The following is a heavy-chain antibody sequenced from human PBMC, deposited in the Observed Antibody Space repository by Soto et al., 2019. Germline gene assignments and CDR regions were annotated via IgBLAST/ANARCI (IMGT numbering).Heavy chain of an antibody. CDR2: INHSGGT. J-gene: IGHJ4*02. D-gene: IGHD3-22*01. CDR1: GGSFSAYY. V-gene: IGHV4-34*01. CDR3: ARGSVDTVDSSGFYEY. Sequence: SETLSLTCAVYGGSFSAYYWSWIRQPPGKGLEWIGEINHSGGTSYNPSLKSRVTISVDTSKSQFSLKLTSVTAADRAVYYCARGSVDTVDSSGFYEYWGKGTPVTVSS.